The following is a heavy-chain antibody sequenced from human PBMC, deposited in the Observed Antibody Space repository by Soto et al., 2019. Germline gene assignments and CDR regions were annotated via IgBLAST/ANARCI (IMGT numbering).Heavy chain of an antibody. V-gene: IGHV4-30-2*01. CDR2: IYHSGST. Sequence: KASETLSLTCAFSVGSITSGGYSWSWIRQPPGKGLEWIGYIYHSGSTYYNPSLKSRVTISVDRSKNQFSLKLSSVTAADTAVYYCAREGLAGRFDYWGQGTLVTVSS. CDR3: AREGLAGRFDY. D-gene: IGHD2-15*01. CDR1: VGSITSGGYS. J-gene: IGHJ4*02.